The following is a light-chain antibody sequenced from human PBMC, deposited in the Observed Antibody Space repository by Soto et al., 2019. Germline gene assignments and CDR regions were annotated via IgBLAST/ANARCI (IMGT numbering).Light chain of an antibody. J-gene: IGLJ2*01. Sequence: QAVVTQPPSVSGAPGQRVTIPCTESSSKFGADFDVHWYQQLPGTAPKLLIYRNNNRASGVPDRFSGSRSGTSASLAITGLQAEDEADYYCQSFDGTLSDVVFGGGTKVTVL. CDR3: QSFDGTLSDVV. V-gene: IGLV1-40*01. CDR1: SSKFGADFD. CDR2: RNN.